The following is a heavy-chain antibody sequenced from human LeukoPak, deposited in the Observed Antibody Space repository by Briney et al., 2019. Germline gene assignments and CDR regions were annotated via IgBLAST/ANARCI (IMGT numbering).Heavy chain of an antibody. V-gene: IGHV3-9*01. CDR1: GFIFNNYA. CDR2: ISWNSGSI. J-gene: IGHJ1*01. D-gene: IGHD6-6*01. CDR3: AKDLRSSSPAAEYFQH. Sequence: GGSLRLSCAGSGFIFNNYAMHWVRQPPGKGLEWVSGISWNSGSIDYADSVKGRFTISRDNAKNSLYLQMNSLRAEDTAVYYCAKDLRSSSPAAEYFQHWGQGTLVTVSS.